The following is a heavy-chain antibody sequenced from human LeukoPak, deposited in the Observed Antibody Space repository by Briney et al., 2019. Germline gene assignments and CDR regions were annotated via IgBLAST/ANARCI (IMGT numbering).Heavy chain of an antibody. V-gene: IGHV4-59*01. CDR3: ARDTKSSGEDYFGY. CDR2: IYYSGST. J-gene: IGHJ4*02. D-gene: IGHD2-15*01. Sequence: PSETLSLTCTVSGGSISSYYWSWIRQPPGKGLEWIGYIYYSGSTNYNPSLKSRVTISVDTSKNQFSLKLSSVTAADAAVYYCARDTKSSGEDYFGYWGQGTLVTVSS. CDR1: GGSISSYY.